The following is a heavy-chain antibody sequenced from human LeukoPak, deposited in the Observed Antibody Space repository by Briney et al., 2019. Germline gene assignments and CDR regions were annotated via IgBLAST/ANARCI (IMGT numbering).Heavy chain of an antibody. CDR2: IYPGDSDT. Sequence: GESRKISCKGSGYSFTSYWIGWARQMPGKGLEWMGIIYPGDSDTRYSPSFQGQVTISADKSISTAYLQWSSLKASDTAMYYCARGDNIAARPTVWFDPWGQGTLVTVSS. CDR1: GYSFTSYW. J-gene: IGHJ5*02. CDR3: ARGDNIAARPTVWFDP. V-gene: IGHV5-51*01. D-gene: IGHD6-6*01.